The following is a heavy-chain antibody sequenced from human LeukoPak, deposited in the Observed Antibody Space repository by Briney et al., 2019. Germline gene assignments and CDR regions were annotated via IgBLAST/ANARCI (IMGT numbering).Heavy chain of an antibody. CDR1: GYTFTSYY. J-gene: IGHJ6*03. CDR3: ARVLGRGSSSSPNYYYNMDV. V-gene: IGHV1-46*01. D-gene: IGHD6-6*01. CDR2: INPSDGNT. Sequence: ASVKVSCKASGYTFTSYYMHWVRQAPGQGLERMGIINPSDGNTSYAQKIQGRVIMTRDMSTSTVYMEVSSLRSEDTAVYYCARVLGRGSSSSPNYYYNMDVWGKGTTVTVSS.